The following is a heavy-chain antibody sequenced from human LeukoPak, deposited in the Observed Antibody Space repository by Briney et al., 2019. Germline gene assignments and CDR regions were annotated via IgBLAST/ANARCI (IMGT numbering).Heavy chain of an antibody. CDR1: GFTFDDYA. D-gene: IGHD6-13*01. Sequence: GGSLRLSCAASGFTFDDYAMHWVRQAPGKGLEWVSGISWNSGSIGYADSVKGRFTISRDNAKNSLYLQMNGLRAEDTAVYYCARHLRAHSSSLFFDYWGQGTLVTVSS. CDR2: ISWNSGSI. CDR3: ARHLRAHSSSLFFDY. V-gene: IGHV3-9*01. J-gene: IGHJ4*02.